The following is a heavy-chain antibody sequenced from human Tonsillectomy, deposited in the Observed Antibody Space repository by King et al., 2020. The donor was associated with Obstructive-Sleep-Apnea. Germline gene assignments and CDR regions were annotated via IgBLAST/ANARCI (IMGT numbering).Heavy chain of an antibody. CDR3: ARTLSIAAAGTGWYFDL. V-gene: IGHV4-59*01. Sequence: QLQESGPGLVKPSETLSLTCTVSVGSISSDYWSWIRQPPGNGLEWIGYIYYSGSTNYNPSLKSRVTISVDTAKNHFSLKLSSVTAAETAVYYCARTLSIAAAGTGWYFDLWGRGTLVTVSS. D-gene: IGHD6-13*01. CDR2: IYYSGST. J-gene: IGHJ2*01. CDR1: VGSISSDY.